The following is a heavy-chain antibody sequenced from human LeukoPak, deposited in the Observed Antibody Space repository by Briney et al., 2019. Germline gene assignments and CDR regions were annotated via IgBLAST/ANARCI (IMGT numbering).Heavy chain of an antibody. CDR1: GYTFTGYY. CDR2: INPNSGDT. CDR3: ARESGYSSSWYPGFDP. Sequence: ASVKVSCRASGYTFTGYYMHWVRQVPGQGLEWMGWINPNSGDTNNAQKFQGRVTMTRDTSINTAYMELSRLISDDTAVYFCARESGYSSSWYPGFDPWGQGTLVTVSS. V-gene: IGHV1-2*02. J-gene: IGHJ5*02. D-gene: IGHD6-13*01.